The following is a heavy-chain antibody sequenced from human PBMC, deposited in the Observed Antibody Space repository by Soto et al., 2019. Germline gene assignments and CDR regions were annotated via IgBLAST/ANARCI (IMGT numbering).Heavy chain of an antibody. V-gene: IGHV3-48*01. J-gene: IGHJ4*02. CDR1: GFTFSSYS. CDR3: VREVKYSNSWKPFDY. D-gene: IGHD6-13*01. Sequence: EVQLVESGGGLIQPGSSLRLSCAASGFTFSSYSMNWVRQTPGKGLEWVSYISSSSSSIYYADSVKGRFTISRDNAKNSLSLQMNSLRAEDTAVYSCVREVKYSNSWKPFDYWGQGTLVTVSS. CDR2: ISSSSSSI.